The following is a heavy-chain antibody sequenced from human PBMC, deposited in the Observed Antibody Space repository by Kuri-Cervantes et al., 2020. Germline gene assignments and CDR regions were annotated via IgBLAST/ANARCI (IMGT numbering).Heavy chain of an antibody. CDR2: ISYDGNDK. CDR3: ARDRVVVTAIVEYYFDY. Sequence: GESLKISCAASGFAFSNHAMHWVRQAPGKGLEWVAFISYDGNDKYYADSVKGRFTISRDNSKNTLYLQMNSLRVEDTAVYYCARDRVVVTAIVEYYFDYWGQGTLVTVSS. D-gene: IGHD2-21*02. CDR1: GFAFSNHA. J-gene: IGHJ4*02. V-gene: IGHV3-30*01.